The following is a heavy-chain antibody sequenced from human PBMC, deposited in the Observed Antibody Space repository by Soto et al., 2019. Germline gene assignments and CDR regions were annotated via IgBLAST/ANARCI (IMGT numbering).Heavy chain of an antibody. V-gene: IGHV1-18*04. CDR3: TRDLGLHNGYYYGMDV. CDR2: ISTYTGHT. J-gene: IGHJ6*02. CDR1: GYTFSSYG. Sequence: QVQLVQSGAEVKKPGASVKVSCKAPGYTFSSYGISWVRQAPGQGLEWVGWISTYTGHTNYAQKLQARVTMTTDTSTGTASMELRSLISDDTAVYYCTRDLGLHNGYYYGMDVWGQGTTVTVSS. D-gene: IGHD5-12*01.